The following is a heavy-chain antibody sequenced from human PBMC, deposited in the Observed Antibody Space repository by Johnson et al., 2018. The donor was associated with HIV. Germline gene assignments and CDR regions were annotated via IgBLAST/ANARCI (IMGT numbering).Heavy chain of an antibody. J-gene: IGHJ3*02. D-gene: IGHD4-11*01. CDR2: IGTAGDT. CDR3: ARDSRYNNYGGGSVGAFDI. Sequence: VQLVESGGGLVQPGGSLRLSCAASGFTFSSYDMHWVRQATGQGLEWVSAIGTAGDTYYPGSVKGRFTISRENAKNSLYLQMNSLRAEDTAVYYCARDSRYNNYGGGSVGAFDIWGQGTTVTVSS. CDR1: GFTFSSYD. V-gene: IGHV3-13*01.